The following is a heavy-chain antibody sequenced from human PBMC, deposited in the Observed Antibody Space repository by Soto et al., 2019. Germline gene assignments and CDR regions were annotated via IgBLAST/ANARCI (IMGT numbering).Heavy chain of an antibody. D-gene: IGHD1-26*01. Sequence: ESGGGLVKPGGSLRVSCAASGFTFSGYTMNWVRQAPGKGLEWVSSISISSIYKYHADSVKGRFTISRDNAKNSLYLQMNSLRDEDTAVYYCATGSGSYRNWGQGTLVTVYS. CDR3: ATGSGSYRN. CDR1: GFTFSGYT. J-gene: IGHJ4*02. CDR2: ISISSIYK. V-gene: IGHV3-21*01.